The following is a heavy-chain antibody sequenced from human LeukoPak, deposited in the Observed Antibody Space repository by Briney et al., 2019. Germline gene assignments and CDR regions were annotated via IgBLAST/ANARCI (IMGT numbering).Heavy chain of an antibody. J-gene: IGHJ6*02. V-gene: IGHV5-51*01. CDR3: ARHPTSLLGYYYGMDV. CDR2: IYPGDSDT. D-gene: IGHD2-15*01. CDR1: GYSFTSYW. Sequence: GESLKISCKGSGYSFTSYWIGWVRQMPGKGLEWMGIIYPGDSDTRYSPSSQGQVTISADKSISTAYLQWSSLKASDTAMYYCARHPTSLLGYYYGMDVWGQGTTVTVSS.